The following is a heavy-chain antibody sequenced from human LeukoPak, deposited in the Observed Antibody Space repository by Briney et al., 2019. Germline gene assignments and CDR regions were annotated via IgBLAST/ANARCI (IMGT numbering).Heavy chain of an antibody. CDR1: GYTFTSYA. CDR3: ARDRAIAAADLTWFDP. Sequence: ASVTVSCKASGYTFTSYAMHWVRQAPGQRLEWMGWINAGNGNTKYSQKFQGRVTITRDTSASTAYMELSSLRSEDTAVYYCARDRAIAAADLTWFDPWGQGTLVTVSS. D-gene: IGHD6-13*01. V-gene: IGHV1-3*01. J-gene: IGHJ5*02. CDR2: INAGNGNT.